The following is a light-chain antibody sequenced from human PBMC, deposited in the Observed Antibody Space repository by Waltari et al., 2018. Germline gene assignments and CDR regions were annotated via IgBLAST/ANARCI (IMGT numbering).Light chain of an antibody. CDR3: MQSLRALWT. CDR1: QSLLHSNGYNY. CDR2: LGS. Sequence: DIVVTPSPLSLPVTPGEPASISCRSSQSLLHSNGYNYLDWYLQKPGQSPRLLIYLGSNRASGVPDRFSGSGSGTDFTLKISRVEAEDVGVYYCMQSLRALWTFGQGTKVEIK. J-gene: IGKJ1*01. V-gene: IGKV2-28*01.